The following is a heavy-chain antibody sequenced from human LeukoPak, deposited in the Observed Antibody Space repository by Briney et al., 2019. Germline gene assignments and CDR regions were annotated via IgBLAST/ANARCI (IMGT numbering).Heavy chain of an antibody. CDR1: GFTFSSYA. CDR2: ISGSGGST. V-gene: IGHV3-23*01. J-gene: IGHJ4*02. CDR3: AKDSFMTTVTTSVDY. D-gene: IGHD4-17*01. Sequence: GGSLRLSCAASGFTFSSYAMSWVRQAPGKGLEWVSAISGSGGSTYYADSVKGRFTISRDNSKNTLYLQMNSLRAEDTAVYYCAKDSFMTTVTTSVDYWGQGTLVTVSS.